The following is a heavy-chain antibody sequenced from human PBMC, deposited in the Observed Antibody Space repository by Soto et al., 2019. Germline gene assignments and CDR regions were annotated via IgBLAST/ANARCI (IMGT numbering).Heavy chain of an antibody. D-gene: IGHD3-9*01. CDR3: AKDGLILGRGWFDP. V-gene: IGHV3-9*01. CDR2: ISWNGGSV. Sequence: EVKLVESGGGLLQPGRSLRLSCTTSGFTFDDYAMHWVRQGPGKGLEWVAGISWNGGSVDYGDSVKGRFTISRDNAKNSLYLQMNSLGVEDTALYYCAKDGLILGRGWFDPWGQGTLVTVSS. J-gene: IGHJ5*02. CDR1: GFTFDDYA.